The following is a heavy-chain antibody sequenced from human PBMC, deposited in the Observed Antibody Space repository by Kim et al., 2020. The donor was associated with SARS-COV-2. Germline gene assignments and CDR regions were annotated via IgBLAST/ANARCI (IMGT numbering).Heavy chain of an antibody. CDR2: VNHSGFT. Sequence: SETLSLTCGVFGGSLSGNYWSCIRQTPGKGLEWIGEVNHSGFTNYNPALKRRVTVSVDPSKNQFSLKLTSVTATDTAVYYCARRNSDGYVYFDFWGQGTRVTVSS. J-gene: IGHJ4*02. CDR3: ARRNSDGYVYFDF. D-gene: IGHD3-16*01. CDR1: GGSLSGNY. V-gene: IGHV4-34*01.